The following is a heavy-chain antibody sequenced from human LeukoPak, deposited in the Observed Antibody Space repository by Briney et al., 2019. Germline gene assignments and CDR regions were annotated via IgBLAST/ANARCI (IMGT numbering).Heavy chain of an antibody. J-gene: IGHJ4*02. Sequence: LSLTCTVSGGSISSGGYYWSWVRQAPGKGLQWVSTITGTTHCADSVRGRFTISRDNSKNTLYLQMNSLRAEDTAVYYCAREIRYNWNDGYFDYWGQGTLVTVSS. CDR2: ITGTT. V-gene: IGHV3-53*01. D-gene: IGHD1-20*01. CDR1: GGSISSGGYY. CDR3: AREIRYNWNDGYFDY.